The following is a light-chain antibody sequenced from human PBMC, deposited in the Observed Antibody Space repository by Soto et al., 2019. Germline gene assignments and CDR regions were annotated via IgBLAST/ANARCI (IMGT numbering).Light chain of an antibody. J-gene: IGKJ1*01. CDR2: AAS. Sequence: DLQMTQSPSSLSASVGDRVTITCRASQDIRIDLGWFQQKPGKAPKRLIYAASSLQSGVPSRFSGSGSGTEFTLTISSLQPEDFATYYCLQHNNCPPTFGQGTKVEI. CDR3: LQHNNCPPT. CDR1: QDIRID. V-gene: IGKV1-17*01.